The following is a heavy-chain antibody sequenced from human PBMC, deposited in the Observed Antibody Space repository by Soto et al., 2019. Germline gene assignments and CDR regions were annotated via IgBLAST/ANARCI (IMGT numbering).Heavy chain of an antibody. CDR2: ISPLFRTT. V-gene: IGHV1-69*01. CDR1: GDLFNNDA. CDR3: AASSSVAAAGYFKF. D-gene: IGHD6-13*01. Sequence: QVQLVQSGAEVKEPGSSVKVSCKATGDLFNNDAFNWVRHAPGQGLEWMGRISPLFRTTNYAQKFQGRVRIGAYELTTIVYLEVSNLESEATAMYYCAASSSVAAAGYFKFWGQGTLVTVSP. J-gene: IGHJ4*02.